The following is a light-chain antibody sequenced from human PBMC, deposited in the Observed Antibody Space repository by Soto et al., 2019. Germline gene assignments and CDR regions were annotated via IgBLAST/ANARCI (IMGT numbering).Light chain of an antibody. Sequence: DIQMTQSPSSLSASVEDRVIITCRASQSISNHLNWYQQKPGKAPKLLIYGASTRATGIPARFSGSGSGTEFTLTISSLQSEDFAVYYCQQYNTWPRTFGQGTKVDIK. CDR3: QQYNTWPRT. V-gene: IGKV1-39*01. CDR2: GAS. J-gene: IGKJ1*01. CDR1: QSISNH.